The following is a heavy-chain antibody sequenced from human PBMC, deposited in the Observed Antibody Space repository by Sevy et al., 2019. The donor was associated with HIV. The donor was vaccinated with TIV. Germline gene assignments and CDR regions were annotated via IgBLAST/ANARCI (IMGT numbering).Heavy chain of an antibody. CDR1: GFTFSSHG. CDR2: ISYDGNYK. CDR3: ARDSGYSIICYPAY. D-gene: IGHD2-8*01. V-gene: IGHV3-30*03. J-gene: IGHJ4*02. Sequence: GGSQRLSCAASGFTFSSHGMHWVRQAPGKGLEWMAVISYDGNYKSYGDSVKGRFTISRDDSKNTLYLQMNSLRPDDTAVYYCARDSGYSIICYPAYWGQGTLVTVSS.